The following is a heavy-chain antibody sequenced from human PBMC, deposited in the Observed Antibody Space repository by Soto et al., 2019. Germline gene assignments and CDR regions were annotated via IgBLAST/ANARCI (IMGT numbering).Heavy chain of an antibody. Sequence: GGSLRLSCAASGFTFSSYWMSWVRQAPGKGLEWVANIKQDGSEKYYVDSVKGRFTISRDNAKNTLYLQMNSLRAEDTAVYYCARSMLFLRYGLDWFDPWGQGTLVTVSS. J-gene: IGHJ5*02. CDR3: ARSMLFLRYGLDWFDP. D-gene: IGHD3-10*02. CDR2: IKQDGSEK. CDR1: GFTFSSYW. V-gene: IGHV3-7*01.